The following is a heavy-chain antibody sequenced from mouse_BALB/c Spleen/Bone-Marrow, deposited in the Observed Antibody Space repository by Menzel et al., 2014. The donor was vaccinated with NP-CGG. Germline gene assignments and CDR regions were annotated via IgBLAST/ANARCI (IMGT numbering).Heavy chain of an antibody. CDR1: GISITTGNYR. V-gene: IGHV3-5*02. D-gene: IGHD2-1*01. CDR3: ARYLGAYFDY. Sequence: EVKLMESGPGLVKPSQTVSLTCTATGISITTGNYRWSWIRQFPGNKLKWIGYIYYSGTITYNPSLTSRTTITRDTSKNQFFLEMNSLTAEDTATYYCARYLGAYFDYWGQGTTLTVSS. CDR2: IYYSGTI. J-gene: IGHJ2*01.